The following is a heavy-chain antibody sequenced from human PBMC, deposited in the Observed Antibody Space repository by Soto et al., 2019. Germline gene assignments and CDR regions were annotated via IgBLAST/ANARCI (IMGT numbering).Heavy chain of an antibody. V-gene: IGHV3-30-3*01. CDR1: GFTFSSYA. Sequence: QVQLVESGGGVVQPGRSLRLSCAASGFTFSSYAMHWVRQAPGKGLEWWAVISYDGSNKYYADSVKGRFTISRDNSKNTLYLQMNSLRAEDTAVYYCARDGAAEPNYYYYGMDVWGQGTTVTVSS. D-gene: IGHD6-13*01. CDR3: ARDGAAEPNYYYYGMDV. CDR2: ISYDGSNK. J-gene: IGHJ6*02.